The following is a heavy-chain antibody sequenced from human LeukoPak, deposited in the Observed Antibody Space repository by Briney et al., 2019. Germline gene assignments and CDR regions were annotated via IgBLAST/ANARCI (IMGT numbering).Heavy chain of an antibody. CDR2: ISVSGGST. CDR3: AKVYGGSSDF. CDR1: GFTFSSYG. Sequence: TGGSLRLSCAASGFTFSSYGMSWVRQAPEKGLEWVSGISVSGGSTYYADSVKGRFTISRDNSKNTLYLQMNSLRAEDTAVYYCAKVYGGSSDFWGQGTLVTVSS. J-gene: IGHJ4*02. V-gene: IGHV3-23*01. D-gene: IGHD3-10*02.